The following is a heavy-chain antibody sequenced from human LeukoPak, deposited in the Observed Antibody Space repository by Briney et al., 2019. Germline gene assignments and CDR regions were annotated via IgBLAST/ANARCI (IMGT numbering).Heavy chain of an antibody. J-gene: IGHJ3*02. CDR2: ISSSSSYI. D-gene: IGHD2-2*02. V-gene: IGHV3-21*01. CDR3: ARDRTKILGYCSSTSCYTGSDAFDI. Sequence: GGSLRLSCAASGFTFSSYSMNWVRQAPGKGLEWVSSISSSSSYIYYADSVKGRFTIPRDNAKNSLYLQMNSLRAEDTAVYYCARDRTKILGYCSSTSCYTGSDAFDIWGQGTMVTVSS. CDR1: GFTFSSYS.